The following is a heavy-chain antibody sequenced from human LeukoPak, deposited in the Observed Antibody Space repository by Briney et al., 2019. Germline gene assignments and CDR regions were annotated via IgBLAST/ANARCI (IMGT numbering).Heavy chain of an antibody. V-gene: IGHV3-7*01. CDR1: GFTFNNYA. CDR3: ARDHQWDDDAFDI. CDR2: MNIDGSEK. J-gene: IGHJ3*02. Sequence: PGGSLRLSCAASGFTFNNYAMSWVRQAPGKRLEWVANMNIDGSEKYYADSVKGRFTISRDNARNSVYLQMNSLRVEDTAVYYCARDHQWDDDAFDIWGQGTMVTVSS. D-gene: IGHD1-26*01.